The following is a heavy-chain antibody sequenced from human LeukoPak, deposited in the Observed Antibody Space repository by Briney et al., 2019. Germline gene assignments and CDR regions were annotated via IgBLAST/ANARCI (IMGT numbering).Heavy chain of an antibody. CDR1: GYTFTSYG. J-gene: IGHJ5*02. CDR2: ISAYNGNT. Sequence: ASVKVSCKASGYTFTSYGISWVRQAPGQGLEWMGWISAYNGNTNYAQKLQGRVTMTTDTSTSTAYTELRSLRSDDTAVYYCARDLSPRVTTVRNNWFDPWGQGTLVTVSS. CDR3: ARDLSPRVTTVRNNWFDP. D-gene: IGHD4-17*01. V-gene: IGHV1-18*01.